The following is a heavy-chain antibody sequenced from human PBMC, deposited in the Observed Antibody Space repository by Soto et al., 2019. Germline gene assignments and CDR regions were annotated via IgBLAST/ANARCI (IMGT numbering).Heavy chain of an antibody. CDR2: ISGSGGST. V-gene: IGHV3-23*01. Sequence: EVQLLESGGGLVQPGGSLRLSCAASGFTFSSYAMSWVRQAPGKGLEWVSAISGSGGSTYYADSVKGRFTISRDNSKNTLYLQMNSLRAEDTAVYYCAKEGGTRSSSPNPGWFDPWGQGTLVTVSS. CDR1: GFTFSSYA. J-gene: IGHJ5*02. CDR3: AKEGGTRSSSPNPGWFDP. D-gene: IGHD6-13*01.